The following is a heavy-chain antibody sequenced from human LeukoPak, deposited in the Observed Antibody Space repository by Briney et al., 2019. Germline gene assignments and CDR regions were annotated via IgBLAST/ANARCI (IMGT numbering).Heavy chain of an antibody. Sequence: GGSLRLSCAASGFTVDSNYMSWVRPAPGKGLEWVSGISGSGGRTHYADSVKGRFTISRDNSKNTLDLQMNSLRAEDTATYYCTKDQRWDVPHYSDYWGQGTLVTVSS. CDR1: GFTVDSNY. D-gene: IGHD1-26*01. J-gene: IGHJ4*02. CDR3: TKDQRWDVPHYSDY. V-gene: IGHV3-23*01. CDR2: ISGSGGRT.